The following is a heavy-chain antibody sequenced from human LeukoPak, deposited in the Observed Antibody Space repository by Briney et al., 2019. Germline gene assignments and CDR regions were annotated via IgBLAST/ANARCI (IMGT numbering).Heavy chain of an antibody. Sequence: SETLSLTCAVYGGSFSGYYWSWIRQPPGKGLEWIGEINHSGSTNYNPSLKSRVTISVDTSKNQFSLKLSSVTAADTAVYYCARLYRGRGYSYGSFILANLYYFDYWGQGTLVTVSS. D-gene: IGHD5-18*01. J-gene: IGHJ4*02. V-gene: IGHV4-34*01. CDR3: ARLYRGRGYSYGSFILANLYYFDY. CDR1: GGSFSGYY. CDR2: INHSGST.